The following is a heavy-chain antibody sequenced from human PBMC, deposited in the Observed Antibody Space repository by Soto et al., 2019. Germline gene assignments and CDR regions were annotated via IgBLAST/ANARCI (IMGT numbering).Heavy chain of an antibody. Sequence: SVKVSCKASGGTFSSYTISWVRQAPGQGLEWMGRIIPILGIANYAQKFQGRVTITADKSTSTAYMELSSLRSEDTAVYYCARGGGGVVVPAAMTAFDIWGQGTMVTVSS. CDR3: ARGGGGVVVPAAMTAFDI. D-gene: IGHD2-2*01. CDR1: GGTFSSYT. J-gene: IGHJ3*02. V-gene: IGHV1-69*02. CDR2: IIPILGIA.